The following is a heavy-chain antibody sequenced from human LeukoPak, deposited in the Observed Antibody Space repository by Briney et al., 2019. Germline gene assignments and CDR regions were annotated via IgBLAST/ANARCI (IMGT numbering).Heavy chain of an antibody. V-gene: IGHV4-61*02. J-gene: IGHJ4*02. D-gene: IGHD3-3*01. CDR3: ARDSDYDFWSGYYAPFDY. CDR1: GGSISSGTYY. Sequence: SETLSLTCTVSGGSISSGTYYWSWIRQPAGKGLEWIGRIYTSGSTNYNPSLKSRVTISVDTSKNQFSLKLSSVTAADTAVYYCARDSDYDFWSGYYAPFDYWGQGTLVTVSS. CDR2: IYTSGST.